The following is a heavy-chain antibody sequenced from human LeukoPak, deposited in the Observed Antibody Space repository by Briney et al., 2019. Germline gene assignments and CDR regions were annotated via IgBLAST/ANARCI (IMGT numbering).Heavy chain of an antibody. J-gene: IGHJ4*01. CDR1: RFTFSSYT. Sequence: PGGSLRLSCSASRFTFSSYTMNWVRQAPGKGLEWVSFIDPSSTYIYYADSVKGRFTISRDNAQNSLYLQMNSLRAEDTAVYYCARDSWGWFGQDGFDYXXXGTLVTVSS. CDR3: ARDSWGWFGQDGFDY. D-gene: IGHD3-10*01. V-gene: IGHV3-21*01. CDR2: IDPSSTYI.